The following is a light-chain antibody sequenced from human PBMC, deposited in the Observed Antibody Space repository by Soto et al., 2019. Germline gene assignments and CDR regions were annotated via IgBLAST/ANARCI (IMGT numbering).Light chain of an antibody. CDR2: AAS. CDR3: QQRNNWPLTFT. Sequence: EIVLAQSPATLSLSPGEKATLSCRASQSVSNNLAWYQQKPGQAPRLLIYAASKRATGIPARFSGSGSGTDVTLTISCLEPEDFAVYYCQQRNNWPLTFTLGPGTKVDI. V-gene: IGKV3-11*01. J-gene: IGKJ3*01. CDR1: QSVSNN.